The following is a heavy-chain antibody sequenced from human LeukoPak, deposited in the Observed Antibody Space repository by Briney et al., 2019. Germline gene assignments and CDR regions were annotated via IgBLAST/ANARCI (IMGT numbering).Heavy chain of an antibody. V-gene: IGHV5-51*01. CDR2: IYPGDSDT. CDR1: GYSFTSYW. J-gene: IGHJ5*02. CDR3: ARRVVSSSWPYGNNWFDP. D-gene: IGHD6-13*01. Sequence: GESLKISCKGSGYSFTSYWIGWVRQMPGKGLEWMGIIYPGDSDTRYSPSFQGQVTISADKSTSTAYLQWSSLKASDTAMYYCARRVVSSSWPYGNNWFDPWGQGTLVTVSS.